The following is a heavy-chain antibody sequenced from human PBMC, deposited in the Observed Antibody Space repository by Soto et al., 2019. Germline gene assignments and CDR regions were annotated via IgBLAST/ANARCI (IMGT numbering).Heavy chain of an antibody. CDR1: GGSIRSSSYF. D-gene: IGHD2-2*01. J-gene: IGHJ6*03. V-gene: IGHV4-39*01. CDR3: AKINDKIYQSMDV. Sequence: QLQLQESGPGLVKPSETLSLTCTVSGGSIRSSSYFWGWIRQFPGKGLEWIGNIYYSGNTYYNPSLKSRVTISIDTSRNQFSLILTSVTAADTAVYFCAKINDKIYQSMDVWGKGATVTVSS. CDR2: IYYSGNT.